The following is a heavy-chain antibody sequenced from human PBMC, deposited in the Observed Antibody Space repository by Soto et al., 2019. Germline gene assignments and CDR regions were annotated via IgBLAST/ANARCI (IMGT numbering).Heavy chain of an antibody. CDR3: ARLSAELWFGESSWWFDP. Sequence: PSETLSLTCTVSGGSISSYYWSWIRQPPGKGLEWIGYIYYSGSTNYNPSLKSRVTISVDTSKNQFSLKLSSVTAAGTAVYYCARLSAELWFGESSWWFDPWGQGTLVTVSS. CDR2: IYYSGST. V-gene: IGHV4-59*01. D-gene: IGHD3-10*01. CDR1: GGSISSYY. J-gene: IGHJ5*02.